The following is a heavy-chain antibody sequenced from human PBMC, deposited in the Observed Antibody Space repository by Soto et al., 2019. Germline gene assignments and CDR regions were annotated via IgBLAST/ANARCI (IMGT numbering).Heavy chain of an antibody. CDR3: ARDSYSNFQFDP. Sequence: ASVKVSCKASGGTFSSYAISWVRQAPGQGLEWMGGIIPIFGTANYAQKFQGGVTITADKSTSTAYMELSSLRSEDTAVYYCARDSYSNFQFDPWGQGTLVTVSS. CDR1: GGTFSSYA. V-gene: IGHV1-69*06. D-gene: IGHD4-4*01. CDR2: IIPIFGTA. J-gene: IGHJ5*02.